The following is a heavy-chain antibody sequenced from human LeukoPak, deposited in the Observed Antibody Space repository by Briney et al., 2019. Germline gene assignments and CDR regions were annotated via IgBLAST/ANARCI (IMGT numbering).Heavy chain of an antibody. CDR1: GFNVRSNY. CDR3: QWELLDQ. D-gene: IGHD1-26*01. J-gene: IGHJ4*02. Sequence: GASLRLSCAASGFNVRSNYMSWVRQEPGKGLEWVSIIYNDGRTYYADAVKGRFSISRHNSKNTLYLQMNSLRTEDTALYYCQWELLDQWGQGTLVTVSS. CDR2: IYNDGRT. V-gene: IGHV3-53*04.